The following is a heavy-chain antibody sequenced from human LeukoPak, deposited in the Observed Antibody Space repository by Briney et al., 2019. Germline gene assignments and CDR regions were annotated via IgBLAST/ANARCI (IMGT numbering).Heavy chain of an antibody. Sequence: PGGSLRLSCAASGFLFSSYAVDWVRQSPGKGLEWVAVISRDGSDKYYGESVKGRFNISRDNSKNTVYLEISSLRVEDTAVYYCARDYLSSGWFVASYDYWGRGTLVTVSS. CDR2: ISRDGSDK. J-gene: IGHJ4*02. D-gene: IGHD6-19*01. V-gene: IGHV3-30*03. CDR1: GFLFSSYA. CDR3: ARDYLSSGWFVASYDY.